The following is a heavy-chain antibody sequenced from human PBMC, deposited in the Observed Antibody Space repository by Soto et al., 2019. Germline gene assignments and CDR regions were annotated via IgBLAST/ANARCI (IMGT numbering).Heavy chain of an antibody. CDR3: ARHFDVDPSLDQYYFDL. CDR2: SYASGRT. Sequence: QVQLQESGPGLVKPSETLSLTFTVSGVSITPYFWSWIRQPAGKAPEWVGHSYASGRTTYNPSLKSLVTMFVSQTQVALRRTSVTAADTAVYYCARHFDVDPSLDQYYFDLWGRGALVTVS. D-gene: IGHD3-9*01. V-gene: IGHV4-4*07. CDR1: GVSITPYF. J-gene: IGHJ2*01.